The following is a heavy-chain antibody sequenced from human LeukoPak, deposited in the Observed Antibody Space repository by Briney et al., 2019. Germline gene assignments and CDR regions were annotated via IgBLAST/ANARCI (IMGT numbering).Heavy chain of an antibody. Sequence: SETLSLTCTVSGGSVSSGSYYWSWIRQPPGKGLEWIGYIYYSGSTNYNPSLKSRVTISVDTSKNQFSLKLSSVTAADTAVYYCARDRQQLGYYYGMDVWGQGTTVTVSS. CDR3: ARDRQQLGYYYGMDV. V-gene: IGHV4-61*01. J-gene: IGHJ6*02. D-gene: IGHD6-13*01. CDR1: GGSVSSGSYY. CDR2: IYYSGST.